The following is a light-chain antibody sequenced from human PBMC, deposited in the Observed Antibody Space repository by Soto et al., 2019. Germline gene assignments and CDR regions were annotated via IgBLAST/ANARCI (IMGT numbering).Light chain of an antibody. V-gene: IGLV9-49*01. Sequence: QLVLTQPPSASASLGASVTLTCTLSSGYSNYKVDWYQQRPGKGPRFVMRVGTGGIVGSKGDGIPDRFSVLGSGLNRYLTIKNIHEEDESDYHCGADHGSGSNFSWVFGGGTELTVL. J-gene: IGLJ3*02. CDR2: VGTGGIVG. CDR1: SGYSNYK. CDR3: GADHGSGSNFSWV.